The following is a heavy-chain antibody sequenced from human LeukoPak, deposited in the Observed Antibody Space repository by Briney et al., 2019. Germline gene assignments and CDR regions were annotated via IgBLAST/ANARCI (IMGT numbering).Heavy chain of an antibody. CDR3: AKSDCTSTSCYIGWFDP. D-gene: IGHD2-2*02. J-gene: IGHJ5*02. Sequence: PGGTLRLSCVASGFTFNTYGMNWLRQAPGQGPEWVSAISPSGDHTYYRDSVKGRFTISRDNSKNTHYLQMNSLRAEDTAVYYCAKSDCTSTSCYIGWFDPWGQGTLVTVSS. CDR1: GFTFNTYG. V-gene: IGHV3-23*01. CDR2: ISPSGDHT.